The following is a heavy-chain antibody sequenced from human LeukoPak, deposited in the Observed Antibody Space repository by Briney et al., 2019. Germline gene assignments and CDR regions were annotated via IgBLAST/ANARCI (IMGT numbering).Heavy chain of an antibody. Sequence: PSETLSLTCTVSGASISSNSYYWGWIRQPPGKGLEWIGRIYTSGSTNYNPSLKSRVTMSVDTSKNQFSLKLSSVTAADTAVYYCARGLAPGWGYYHYYMDVWGKGTTATISS. V-gene: IGHV4-39*07. J-gene: IGHJ6*03. CDR3: ARGLAPGWGYYHYYMDV. CDR1: GASISSNSYY. D-gene: IGHD6-19*01. CDR2: IYTSGST.